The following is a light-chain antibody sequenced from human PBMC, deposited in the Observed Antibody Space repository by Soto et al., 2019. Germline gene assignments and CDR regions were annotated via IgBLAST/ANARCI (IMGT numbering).Light chain of an antibody. CDR1: SSDVGGYNY. Sequence: QSALTQPASVSGSPGQSLTISCTGTSSDVGGYNYVSWYQQHPVKAPKLMIYDVTNRPSGVSDRFSGSKSGNTASLTISGLQAEDEADYYCSSYTSSSTPDVFGTGTKLTVL. V-gene: IGLV2-14*01. J-gene: IGLJ1*01. CDR2: DVT. CDR3: SSYTSSSTPDV.